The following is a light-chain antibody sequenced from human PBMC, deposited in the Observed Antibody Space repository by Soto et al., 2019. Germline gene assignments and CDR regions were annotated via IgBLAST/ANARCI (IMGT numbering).Light chain of an antibody. V-gene: IGLV3-21*04. Sequence: SYELTQPPSVSVAPGETARITCGGNKIGSKSVHWYQQKPGQAPVLVIYYDSDRPSGIPERFSGSNSGNTATLTITRVEAGDEADYYCQVWDSSSDHVVFGGGTQLTVL. CDR3: QVWDSSSDHVV. CDR1: KIGSKS. J-gene: IGLJ2*01. CDR2: YDS.